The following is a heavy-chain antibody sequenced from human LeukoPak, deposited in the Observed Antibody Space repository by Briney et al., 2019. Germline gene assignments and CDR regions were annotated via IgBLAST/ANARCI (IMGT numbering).Heavy chain of an antibody. V-gene: IGHV3-23*01. CDR3: AKDGGISGSYLDY. J-gene: IGHJ4*02. CDR2: LSGSGGST. Sequence: GGSLRLSCAASGFIFNKHAMSWVRQAPGKGLEWVSGLSGSGGSTYYADSVKGRFTISRDNSKNTLYLQMNSLRAEDTAVYYCAKDGGISGSYLDYWGQGTLVTVSS. D-gene: IGHD1-26*01. CDR1: GFIFNKHA.